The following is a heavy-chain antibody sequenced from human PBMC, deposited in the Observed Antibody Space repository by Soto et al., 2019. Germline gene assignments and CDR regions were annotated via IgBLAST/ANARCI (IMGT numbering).Heavy chain of an antibody. J-gene: IGHJ4*02. Sequence: QVQLVESGGGVVQPGRSLRLSCTASGFTFSSCIMHWVRQAPGKGLEWVALASFDQTYKSYTDSVKGRFTISRDDSRNTVYPQMNSLRPEDTAIYYCAREMRPSPFDYWGQGTLVTVSS. CDR1: GFTFSSCI. V-gene: IGHV3-30-3*01. CDR3: AREMRPSPFDY. CDR2: ASFDQTYK.